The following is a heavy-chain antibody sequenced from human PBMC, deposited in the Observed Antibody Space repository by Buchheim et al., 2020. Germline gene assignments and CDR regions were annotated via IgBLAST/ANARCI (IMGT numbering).Heavy chain of an antibody. D-gene: IGHD3-9*01. CDR2: ISGSGGST. CDR1: GFTFSSYA. V-gene: IGHV3-23*01. J-gene: IGHJ6*02. CDR3: AKDGLNNYDILTGYYYGMDV. Sequence: EVQLLESGGGLVQPGGSLRLSCAASGFTFSSYAMSWVRQAPGKGLEWVSAISGSGGSTYYADSVTGRVTISRDNSKNTLSLQMNSLRAEDTAVYYCAKDGLNNYDILTGYYYGMDVWGQGTT.